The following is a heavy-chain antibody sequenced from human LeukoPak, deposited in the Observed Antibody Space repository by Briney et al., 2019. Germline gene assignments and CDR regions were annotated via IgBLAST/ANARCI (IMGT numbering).Heavy chain of an antibody. Sequence: SETLSLTCTVSGGSISSYYWSWIRQPAGKGLEWIGRIYTSGSTNYNPSLKSRVTMSVDTSKNQFSLKLSSVTAADTAVYYCARVVGYYDSSGRTSPNWFDPWGQGTLVTVYS. J-gene: IGHJ5*02. CDR3: ARVVGYYDSSGRTSPNWFDP. CDR2: IYTSGST. V-gene: IGHV4-4*07. CDR1: GGSISSYY. D-gene: IGHD3-22*01.